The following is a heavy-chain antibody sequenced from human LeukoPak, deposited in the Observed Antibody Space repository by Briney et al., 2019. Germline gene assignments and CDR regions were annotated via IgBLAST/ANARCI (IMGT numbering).Heavy chain of an antibody. Sequence: GGSLRLSCAASGFTFSSYGMHWVRQAPGKGLEWVAFIRYDGSNKYYADSVKGRFTISRDNSKNTLYLQMNSLRAEDTAVYYCAKDPFLDQGHMDVWGKGTTVTVSS. J-gene: IGHJ6*03. CDR1: GFTFSSYG. V-gene: IGHV3-30*02. CDR2: IRYDGSNK. CDR3: AKDPFLDQGHMDV. D-gene: IGHD3/OR15-3a*01.